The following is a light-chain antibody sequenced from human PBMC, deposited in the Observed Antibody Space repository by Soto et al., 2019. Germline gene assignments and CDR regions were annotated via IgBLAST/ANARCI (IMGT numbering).Light chain of an antibody. CDR2: GTS. CDR3: QQFGSSTWT. V-gene: IGKV3-20*01. CDR1: QSVSSSY. Sequence: EIVLTQSPGTLSLSPGERATLSCRASQSVSSSYLAWYQHKPGQAPRLLIYGTSFRATGIPDRFSGRGSGTAFTLTISRLEPEDFAGYYCQQFGSSTWTFGQGTKVEIK. J-gene: IGKJ1*01.